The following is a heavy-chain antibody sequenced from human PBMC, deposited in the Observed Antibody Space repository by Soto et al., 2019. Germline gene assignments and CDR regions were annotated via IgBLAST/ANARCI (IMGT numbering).Heavy chain of an antibody. CDR1: GFTFSSYD. CDR3: ARYCSGGSCLSYGMDV. J-gene: IGHJ6*02. D-gene: IGHD2-15*01. Sequence: EVQLVESGGGLVQPGGSLRLSCAASGFTFSSYDMHWVRQATGKGLEWVSAIGTAGDTYYPGSVKGRFTISRENAKNSLYLQLNSLRAEDTAVYYCARYCSGGSCLSYGMDVWGQGTTVTVSS. CDR2: IGTAGDT. V-gene: IGHV3-13*01.